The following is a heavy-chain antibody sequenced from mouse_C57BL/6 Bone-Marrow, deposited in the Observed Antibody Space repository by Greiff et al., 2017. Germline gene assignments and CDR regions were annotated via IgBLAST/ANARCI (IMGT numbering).Heavy chain of an antibody. D-gene: IGHD1-1*01. CDR2: IWSDGST. V-gene: IGHV2-6-1*01. CDR1: GFSLTSYG. CDR3: ARHREKLRRGNWYFDV. Sequence: VQLVESGPGLVAPSQSLSITCTVSGFSLTSYGVHWVRQPPGKGLEWLVVIWSDGSTTYNSALKSRLSISKDNSKSQVFLKMNSLQTDDTAMYYCARHREKLRRGNWYFDVWGTGTTVTVSS. J-gene: IGHJ1*03.